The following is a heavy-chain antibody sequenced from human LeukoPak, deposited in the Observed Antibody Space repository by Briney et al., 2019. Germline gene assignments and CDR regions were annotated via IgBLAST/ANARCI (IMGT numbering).Heavy chain of an antibody. CDR1: GDSISSNY. D-gene: IGHD3-3*01. CDR2: IHISGST. CDR3: ARGCGYYDFWSGYQSPYYFDY. J-gene: IGHJ4*02. V-gene: IGHV4-4*07. Sequence: SETLSLTCTVSGDSISSNYWSWIRQSAGKGLEWIGRIHISGSTNYSPSLKSRVTMSVDMSKNQLSLRVRSVTAADTAVYYCARGCGYYDFWSGYQSPYYFDYWGQGTLVTVSS.